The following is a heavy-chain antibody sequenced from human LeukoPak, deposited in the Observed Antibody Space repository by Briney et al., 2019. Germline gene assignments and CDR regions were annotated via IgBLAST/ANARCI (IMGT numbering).Heavy chain of an antibody. CDR1: GGSISSYY. V-gene: IGHV4-4*07. CDR2: IYTSGST. J-gene: IGHJ4*02. D-gene: IGHD6-13*01. Sequence: PSETLSLTCTASGGSISSYYWSWIRQPAGKGLEWIGRIYTSGSTNYNPSLKSRVTMSVDTSKNQFSLKLSSVTAADTAVYYCASYSSSWAHTSPIDYWGQGTLVTVSS. CDR3: ASYSSSWAHTSPIDY.